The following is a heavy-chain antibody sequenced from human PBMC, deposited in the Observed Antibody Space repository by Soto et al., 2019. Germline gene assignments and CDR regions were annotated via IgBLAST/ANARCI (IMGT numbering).Heavy chain of an antibody. J-gene: IGHJ4*02. CDR1: GYTFTNYG. CDR3: ARRGSNKWDEDFDF. D-gene: IGHD2-15*01. V-gene: IGHV1-18*01. CDR2: ISPYNGDT. Sequence: QVQLVQSGAEVKKPGASVTVSCQASGYTFTNYGISWVRQAPGQGLEWVGWISPYNGDTRYAQNVQGRVTLTTDTSTSAAYMELRSLGSDDTALYYCARRGSNKWDEDFDFWGQGTLVTVSS.